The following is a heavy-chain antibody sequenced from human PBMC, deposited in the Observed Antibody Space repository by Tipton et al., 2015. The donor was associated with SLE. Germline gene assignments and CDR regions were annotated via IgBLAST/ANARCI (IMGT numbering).Heavy chain of an antibody. J-gene: IGHJ5*02. D-gene: IGHD1-26*01. CDR1: GVPLSSAIFY. CDR3: AREVGVVATGWFDP. Sequence: LRLSCSVSGVPLSSAIFYWTWIRQTAGKGLEWIGRIHTSGKTTYNPSLKSRVTMSVGRSRNQFSLRLTSMTAADTALYYCAREVGVVATGWFDPWGQGTLVTVSS. CDR2: IHTSGKT. V-gene: IGHV4-61*02.